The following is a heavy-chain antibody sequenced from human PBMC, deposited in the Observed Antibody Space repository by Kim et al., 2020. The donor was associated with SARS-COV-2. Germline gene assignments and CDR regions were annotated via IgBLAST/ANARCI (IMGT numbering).Heavy chain of an antibody. V-gene: IGHV1-69*04. CDR1: GGTFSSYA. Sequence: SVKVSCKASGGTFSSYAISWVREAPGQGLEWMGRIIPILGRANYAQKFQGRVTITADKSTSTAYMELSSLRSEDTAVYYCARDGDTMGRGVMKYYYYYMDVWGQGTPVTVSS. J-gene: IGHJ6*03. CDR3: ARDGDTMGRGVMKYYYYYMDV. CDR2: IIPILGRA. D-gene: IGHD3-10*01.